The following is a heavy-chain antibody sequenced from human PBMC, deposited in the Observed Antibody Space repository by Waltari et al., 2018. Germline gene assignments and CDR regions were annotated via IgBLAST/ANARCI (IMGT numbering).Heavy chain of an antibody. V-gene: IGHV4-38-2*01. CDR1: GYSISSGYY. D-gene: IGHD6-6*01. CDR2: IYHSGST. J-gene: IGHJ3*02. CDR3: ARPTGIAARPGDAFDI. Sequence: QVQLQESGPGLVKPSETLSLTCAVSGYSISSGYYWGWIRQPPGKGLEWIGSIYHSGSTYYNPSLKSRGTISVDTSKNQFSLKLSSVTAADTAVYYCARPTGIAARPGDAFDIWGQGTMVTVSS.